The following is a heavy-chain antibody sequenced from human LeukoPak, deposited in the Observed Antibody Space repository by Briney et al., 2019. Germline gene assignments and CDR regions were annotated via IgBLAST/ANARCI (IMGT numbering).Heavy chain of an antibody. J-gene: IGHJ6*02. D-gene: IGHD3-10*01. CDR2: IYYSGST. V-gene: IGHV4-59*01. Sequence: SETLSLTCTVSGGSLSSYYWSWIRQPPGKGLEWIGYIYYSGSTNYNPSLKSRVTISVDTSKNQFSLKLSSVTAADTAVYYCARELYYYGSGSYYNGYYGMDVWGQGTTVTVSS. CDR1: GGSLSSYY. CDR3: ARELYYYGSGSYYNGYYGMDV.